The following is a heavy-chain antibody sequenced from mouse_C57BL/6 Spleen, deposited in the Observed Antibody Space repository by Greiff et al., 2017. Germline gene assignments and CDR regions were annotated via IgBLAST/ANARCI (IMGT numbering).Heavy chain of an antibody. CDR3: ARSYSAMDY. CDR1: GFTFSSYA. CDR2: ISDGGSYT. J-gene: IGHJ4*01. Sequence: EVKLVESGGGLVKPGGSLKLSCAASGFTFSSYAMSWVRQTPEKRLEWVATISDGGSYTYYPDNVKGRITISRDNAKNNLYLQMSHLKSEDTAMYYCARSYSAMDYWGQGTSVTVSS. V-gene: IGHV5-4*03.